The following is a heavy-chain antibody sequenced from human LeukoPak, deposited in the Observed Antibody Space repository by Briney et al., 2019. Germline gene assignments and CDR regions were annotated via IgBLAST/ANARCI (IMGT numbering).Heavy chain of an antibody. Sequence: AGGSLRLACVGSGFSFNAYTITWVRQARGEGGEGVSSITSRSAYRQYGDSVRGRFTISRDNTKNSVYLQMDSLGAEDTAVYHCARVTMGATTLNYYYFFMDVWGKGTTVTVSS. D-gene: IGHD1-26*01. J-gene: IGHJ6*03. CDR1: GFSFNAYT. CDR2: ITSRSAYR. CDR3: ARVTMGATTLNYYYFFMDV. V-gene: IGHV3-21*01.